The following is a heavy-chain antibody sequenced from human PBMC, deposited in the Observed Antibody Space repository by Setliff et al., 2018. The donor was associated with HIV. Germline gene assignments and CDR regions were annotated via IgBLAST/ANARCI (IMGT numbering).Heavy chain of an antibody. V-gene: IGHV4-59*08. CDR1: GGSISSYY. CDR3: ARGLYGGPGTTSIDY. Sequence: SETLSLTCTVSGGSISSYYWSWIRQPPGKGLEWIGYIYYSGSTNYNPSLKSRVTISVDTSKNQFSLKLSSVTAADTAVYYCARGLYGGPGTTSIDYWAQGTLVTVSS. D-gene: IGHD3-10*02. J-gene: IGHJ4*02. CDR2: IYYSGST.